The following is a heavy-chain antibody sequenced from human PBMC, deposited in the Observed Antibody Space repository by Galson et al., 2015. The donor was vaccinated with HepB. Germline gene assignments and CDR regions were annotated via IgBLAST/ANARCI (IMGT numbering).Heavy chain of an antibody. Sequence: SLRLSCAASGFTFSDYYMSWIRQAPGKGLEWVSYISSSGSYTNYADSVKGRFTISRDNAKNSLYLQMNSLRAEDTAVYYCARDYGDSGGDAFDIWGQGTMVTVSS. J-gene: IGHJ3*02. V-gene: IGHV3-11*06. CDR3: ARDYGDSGGDAFDI. CDR1: GFTFSDYY. CDR2: ISSSGSYT. D-gene: IGHD4-17*01.